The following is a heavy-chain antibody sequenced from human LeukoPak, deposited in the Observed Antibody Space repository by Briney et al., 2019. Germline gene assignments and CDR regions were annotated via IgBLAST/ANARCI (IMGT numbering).Heavy chain of an antibody. D-gene: IGHD2-15*01. CDR3: ARDCSGGSCYGAFDI. Sequence: SDTLSLTCTVSGASMRSGDYYWSWIRQPPGKGLECIGYIYDSGSTYYKPSLKSRITISVDTSENRFSLKLSPVTATDTAVYYCARDCSGGSCYGAFDIWGQGTMVTVSS. CDR2: IYDSGST. J-gene: IGHJ3*02. CDR1: GASMRSGDYY. V-gene: IGHV4-30-4*02.